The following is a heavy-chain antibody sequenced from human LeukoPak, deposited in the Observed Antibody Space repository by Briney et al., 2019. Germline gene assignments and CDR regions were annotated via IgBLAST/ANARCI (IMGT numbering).Heavy chain of an antibody. CDR3: ARTAGYCSGGTCVDS. Sequence: KPSQTLSLTCSVSGGSIGSSSYYSGWLRQPPGKGLEWIGSIYYSGSTYYNPSLKSRLTIAADTSKNQFSLRLSSVTAADTAVYYCARTAGYCSGGTCVDSWGQGTLITVSS. CDR1: GGSIGSSSYY. J-gene: IGHJ4*02. V-gene: IGHV4-39*01. CDR2: IYYSGST. D-gene: IGHD2-15*01.